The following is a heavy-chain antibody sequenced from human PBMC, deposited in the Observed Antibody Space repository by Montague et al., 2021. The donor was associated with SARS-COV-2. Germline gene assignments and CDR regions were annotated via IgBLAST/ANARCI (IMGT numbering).Heavy chain of an antibody. CDR3: ASEQIVVVPAAPYYYYGMDV. CDR1: GGSISGGSYY. CDR2: IYTSGST. J-gene: IGHJ6*02. D-gene: IGHD2-2*01. V-gene: IGHV4-61*02. Sequence: TLSLTCTVSGGSISGGSYYWSWIRQPAGKGLEWIGRIYTSGSTNYNPSLKSRVTISVDTSKNQFSLKLSSVTAADTAVYYCASEQIVVVPAAPYYYYGMDVWGQGTTVTVSS.